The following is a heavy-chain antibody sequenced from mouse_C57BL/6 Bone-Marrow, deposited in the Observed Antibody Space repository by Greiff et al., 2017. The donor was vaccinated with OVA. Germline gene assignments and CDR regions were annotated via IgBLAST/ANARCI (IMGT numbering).Heavy chain of an antibody. D-gene: IGHD2-5*01. Sequence: QVHVKQPGAELVRPGSSVKLSCKASGYTFTSYWMHWVKQRPIQGLEWIGNIDPSDSETHYNQKFKDKATLTVDKSSSTAYMQLSSLTSEDSAVYYCARHTGSYSNYDFDYWGQGTTLTVSS. J-gene: IGHJ2*01. CDR1: GYTFTSYW. CDR2: IDPSDSET. CDR3: ARHTGSYSNYDFDY. V-gene: IGHV1-52*01.